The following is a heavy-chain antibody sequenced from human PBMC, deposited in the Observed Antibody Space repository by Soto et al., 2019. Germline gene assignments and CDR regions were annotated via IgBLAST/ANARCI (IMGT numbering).Heavy chain of an antibody. V-gene: IGHV3-30*03. CDR2: ISYNGNKK. CDR3: AREQFEDGRGHYDH. D-gene: IGHD3-22*01. Sequence: QVQLVESGGGVVQPGGSLRLSCAASGFAFSTSVIHWVRQAPGKGLEWMAHISYNGNKKHYADSVKGRFTVSRDISESTLYLQMNSLRAEDTAVYYCAREQFEDGRGHYDHWGQGTLVSV. CDR1: GFAFSTSV. J-gene: IGHJ4*02.